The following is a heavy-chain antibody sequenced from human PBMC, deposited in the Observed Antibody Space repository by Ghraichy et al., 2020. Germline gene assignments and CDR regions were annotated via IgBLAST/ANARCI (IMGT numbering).Heavy chain of an antibody. D-gene: IGHD6-19*01. CDR3: ARLRSLLAGYDGFDI. CDR1: GGSMNNPNYH. J-gene: IGHJ3*02. V-gene: IGHV4-39*01. Sequence: SQTLSLTCSVSGGSMNNPNYHWGWIRQPPGKGLEWIASFDYSGSTYYNPSLKSRVTISVDTSMNQFSLRLGSVTAADTAVYYCARLRSLLAGYDGFDIWGQGTMVTVSS. CDR2: FDYSGST.